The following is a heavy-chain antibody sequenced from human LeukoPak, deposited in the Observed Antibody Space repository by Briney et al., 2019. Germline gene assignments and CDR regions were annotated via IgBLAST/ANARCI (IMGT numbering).Heavy chain of an antibody. D-gene: IGHD1-26*01. V-gene: IGHV1-69*06. Sequence: ASVTVSCKTTGGRFKSYGFSWVRQAPGQGLEWMGGIIPVFDRPTYAQKFEGRVTITADKSTNTTYMEISSLTSDDTAVYYCARDAQWELRAFDVWGQGTMVIVSS. J-gene: IGHJ3*01. CDR2: IIPVFDRP. CDR3: ARDAQWELRAFDV. CDR1: GGRFKSYG.